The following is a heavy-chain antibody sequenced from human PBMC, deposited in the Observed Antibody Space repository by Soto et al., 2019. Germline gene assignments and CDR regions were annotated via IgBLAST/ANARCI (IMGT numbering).Heavy chain of an antibody. V-gene: IGHV1-69*12. D-gene: IGHD3-22*01. CDR1: GGTFSSYA. CDR3: ARGGTYDSSGLLWAFDI. CDR2: IIPIFGTA. Sequence: QVQLVQSGAEVKKPGSSVKVSCKASGGTFSSYAISWVRQAPGQGLEWMGGIIPIFGTANYAQKFQGRVTITADESTSTAYMELSSLRTEDTAVYYCARGGTYDSSGLLWAFDIWGQGTMVTVSS. J-gene: IGHJ3*02.